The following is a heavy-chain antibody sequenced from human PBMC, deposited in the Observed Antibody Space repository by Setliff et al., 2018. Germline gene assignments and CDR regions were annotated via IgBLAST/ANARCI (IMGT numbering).Heavy chain of an antibody. CDR3: ATPAPPTRTRPRGNFDGFGGNYYYYLDV. Sequence: GASVKVSCKSSGGTFRTQAISWVRQAPGQGLEWVGGIIPLFGTPSYAEKFQVRVSITADESTNTAYMDLSGLRFEDTAVYYCATPAPPTRTRPRGNFDGFGGNYYYYLDVWGTGTTVTVSS. CDR2: IIPLFGTP. V-gene: IGHV1-69*13. J-gene: IGHJ6*03. CDR1: GGTFRTQA. D-gene: IGHD3-3*01.